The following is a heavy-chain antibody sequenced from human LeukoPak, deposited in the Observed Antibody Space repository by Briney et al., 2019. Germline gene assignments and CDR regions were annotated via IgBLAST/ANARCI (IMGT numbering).Heavy chain of an antibody. CDR1: GFTFSSYS. D-gene: IGHD6-19*01. Sequence: GGSLRLSCAASGFTFSSYSMNWVRQAPGKGLEWVSSISSSSSYIYYADSVKGRFTISRDNAKNSLYLQMNSLRAEDTAVYYCARDRGIAVAIDYWGQGTLVTVSS. V-gene: IGHV3-21*01. CDR2: ISSSSSYI. J-gene: IGHJ4*02. CDR3: ARDRGIAVAIDY.